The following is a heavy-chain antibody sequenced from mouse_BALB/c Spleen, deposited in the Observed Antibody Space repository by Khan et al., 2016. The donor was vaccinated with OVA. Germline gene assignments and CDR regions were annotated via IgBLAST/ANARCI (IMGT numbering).Heavy chain of an antibody. V-gene: IGHV2-3*01. J-gene: IGHJ4*01. CDR1: GFSLTSSG. CDR2: LWGDGST. CDR3: AGFGASYYAMYY. Sequence: QVQLKESGPGLVAPSQSLSITCTVSGFSLTSSGVNWVRQPPGKGLEWLGVLWGDGSTNYHSALISRLSITKDNSKSQVILKLNSLQTDDTATYYCAGFGASYYAMYYWGQGTSVTVSS.